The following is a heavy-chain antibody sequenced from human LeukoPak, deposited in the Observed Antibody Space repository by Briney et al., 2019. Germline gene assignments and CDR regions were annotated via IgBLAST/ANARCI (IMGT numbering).Heavy chain of an antibody. J-gene: IGHJ4*02. CDR2: ISSTSSTM. CDR3: ARESAYAFWY. Sequence: PGGSLRLSCAASGFTLSDYYMNWVRQAPGKGLEWASYISSTSSTMYYADSVKGRFTISRDNAKNSLYLQMNSLRDEDTAVYYCARESAYAFWYWGQGTLVAVSS. D-gene: IGHD3-3*01. V-gene: IGHV3-48*02. CDR1: GFTLSDYY.